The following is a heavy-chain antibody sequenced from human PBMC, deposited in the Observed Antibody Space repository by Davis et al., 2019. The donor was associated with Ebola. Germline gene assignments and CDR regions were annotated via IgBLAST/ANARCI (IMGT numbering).Heavy chain of an antibody. J-gene: IGHJ4*02. D-gene: IGHD3-10*01. Sequence: SETLSLTCTVSGGSISSYYWSWIRQPPGKGLEWIGYIYYSGITYYNPSLKSRVTISVDTSKNQFSLELSSVTAADTAVYYCTRVPIIRGVITDWGQGTLVTVSS. CDR1: GGSISSYY. CDR3: TRVPIIRGVITD. CDR2: IYYSGIT. V-gene: IGHV4-59*08.